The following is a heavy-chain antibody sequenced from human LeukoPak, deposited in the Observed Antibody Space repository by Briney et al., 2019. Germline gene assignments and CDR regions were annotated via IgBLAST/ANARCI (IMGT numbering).Heavy chain of an antibody. Sequence: ASVKVSCKASGYTFTGYYMHWVRQAPGQGLEWMGWINPNSGGTNYAQKFQGRVTMTRDTSISTAYMELSRLRSDDTAVYYCARDVEGAYYYDSSGYFDYWGQGTLVTVSS. J-gene: IGHJ4*02. CDR3: ARDVEGAYYYDSSGYFDY. CDR1: GYTFTGYY. D-gene: IGHD3-22*01. V-gene: IGHV1-2*02. CDR2: INPNSGGT.